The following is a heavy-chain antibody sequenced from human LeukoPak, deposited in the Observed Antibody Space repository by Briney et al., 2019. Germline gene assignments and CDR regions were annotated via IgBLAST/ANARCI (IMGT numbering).Heavy chain of an antibody. CDR1: GFIFSDYY. CDR3: ARGKYYYDSTGYYPGGDY. D-gene: IGHD3-22*01. Sequence: PGGSLRLSCEASGFIFSDYYMSWVRQAPGKGLEWVANIKQDGSEKYYVDSMKGRFTISRDNAKNSLYLQMNSLRAEDTAVYYCARGKYYYDSTGYYPGGDYWGQGTLVTVSS. V-gene: IGHV3-7*01. CDR2: IKQDGSEK. J-gene: IGHJ4*02.